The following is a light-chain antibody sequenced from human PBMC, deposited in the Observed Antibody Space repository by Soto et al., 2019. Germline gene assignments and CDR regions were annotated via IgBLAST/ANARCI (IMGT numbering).Light chain of an antibody. V-gene: IGKV1-5*03. J-gene: IGKJ1*01. CDR1: QRISSW. CDR3: QQYNDYPRT. Sequence: DIQMTQSPSTLSASVGDRVTITCRASQRISSWLAWYQQKPGKAPKLLIYEASNLKSGVPSRFSGSGSGTEFTLTISSLQPDDFATYYCQQYNDYPRTFGQGTKVEIK. CDR2: EAS.